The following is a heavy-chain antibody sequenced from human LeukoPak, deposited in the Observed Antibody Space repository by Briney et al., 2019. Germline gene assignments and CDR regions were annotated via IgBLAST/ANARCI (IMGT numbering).Heavy chain of an antibody. CDR2: IYTSGNT. V-gene: IGHV4-4*07. CDR3: ARDRGIMLTFGGVVARGAHY. CDR1: GGSISSYY. Sequence: PSETLSLTCTVSGGSISSYYWNWIRQPAGKGLEWIGRIYTSGNTIYNPSLKTRVTISVDTSKNQVSLKLSSVTAADTAVYYCARDRGIMLTFGGVVARGAHYWGQGTLVTVSS. J-gene: IGHJ4*02. D-gene: IGHD3-16*02.